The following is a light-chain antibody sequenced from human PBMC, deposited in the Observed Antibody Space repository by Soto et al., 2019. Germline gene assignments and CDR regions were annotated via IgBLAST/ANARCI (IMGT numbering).Light chain of an antibody. J-gene: IGKJ5*01. Sequence: DIQMTHSPSSLFASVGDRVTITCQATQDINIYLNWYQQKPGKAPNXXIYDASNLEIGVPSRFSGSGSGTHFTFTISSLQTEDIGTYYCQQYDILPITFGRGTRLEIK. CDR1: QDINIY. V-gene: IGKV1-33*01. CDR3: QQYDILPIT. CDR2: DAS.